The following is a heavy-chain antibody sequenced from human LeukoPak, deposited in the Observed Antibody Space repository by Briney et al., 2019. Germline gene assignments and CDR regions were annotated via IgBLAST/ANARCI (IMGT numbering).Heavy chain of an antibody. CDR3: AKVGYSSGWSFGY. CDR2: ISGSGGST. Sequence: GGSLRLSCADSGFTFSNYGMSWVRQAPGKGLEWVSAISGSGGSTYYADSVKGRFTISRDNSKNTLYLQMNSLRAEDTAVYYCAKVGYSSGWSFGYWGQGTLVTVSS. V-gene: IGHV3-23*01. D-gene: IGHD6-19*01. J-gene: IGHJ4*02. CDR1: GFTFSNYG.